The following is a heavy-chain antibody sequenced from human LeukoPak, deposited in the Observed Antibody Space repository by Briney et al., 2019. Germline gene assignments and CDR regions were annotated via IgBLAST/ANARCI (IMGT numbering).Heavy chain of an antibody. CDR3: ARTPYGRTWFDP. Sequence: PSETLSLTCTVSGGSISTYYWSWIRQPPGKGLEWIGYIYYSGSTNYNPPLKSRVTISVDTSKNQFSLKLSSVSAADTAVYYCARTPYGRTWFDPWGQGTLVTVSS. CDR2: IYYSGST. D-gene: IGHD1-26*01. CDR1: GGSISTYY. J-gene: IGHJ5*02. V-gene: IGHV4-59*08.